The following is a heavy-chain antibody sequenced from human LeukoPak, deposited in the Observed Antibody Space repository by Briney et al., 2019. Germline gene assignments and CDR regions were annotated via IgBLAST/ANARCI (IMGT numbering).Heavy chain of an antibody. D-gene: IGHD1-26*01. CDR1: GFTFSNFE. J-gene: IGHJ5*02. CDR2: ISSSGGTI. V-gene: IGHV3-48*03. Sequence: GGSLRLSCAASGFTFSNFEMNWVRQAPGKGLEWVSYISSSGGTIFYADSVKGRFTISRDNAKDTLYLQMNSLRPEDTAVYYCGRDLGGRGGAWGQGTLVTVSS. CDR3: GRDLGGRGGA.